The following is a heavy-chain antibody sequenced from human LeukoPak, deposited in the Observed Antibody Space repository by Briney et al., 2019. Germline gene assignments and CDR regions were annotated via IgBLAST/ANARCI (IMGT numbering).Heavy chain of an antibody. J-gene: IGHJ4*02. CDR2: INTNTGNP. CDR3: ARASGLGDYDY. Sequence: GASVKVSCESSGYTFNNYAMNWVRQAPGQGLEWMGWINTNTGNPTYARGFTGRFVFSLDTSVSTAYLQISSLKAEDTAVYYCARASGLGDYDYWGQGTLVTVSS. D-gene: IGHD4-17*01. V-gene: IGHV7-4-1*02. CDR1: GYTFNNYA.